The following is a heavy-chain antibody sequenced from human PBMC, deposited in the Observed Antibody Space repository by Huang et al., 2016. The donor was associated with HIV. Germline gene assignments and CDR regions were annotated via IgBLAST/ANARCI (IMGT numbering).Heavy chain of an antibody. Sequence: QVQLQESGPGLMKPSETLSLTCSVSGGSISSHYWNWIRQPPGKGLEWIGNSYHSGSANYNPALKSRVTISVDTSKNQFSLKLRSVTAADTAVYFCARDKHDFWSGYSRSYYFDYWGQGTLVTVSS. CDR2: SYHSGSA. CDR3: ARDKHDFWSGYSRSYYFDY. CDR1: GGSISSHY. D-gene: IGHD3-3*01. V-gene: IGHV4-59*11. J-gene: IGHJ4*02.